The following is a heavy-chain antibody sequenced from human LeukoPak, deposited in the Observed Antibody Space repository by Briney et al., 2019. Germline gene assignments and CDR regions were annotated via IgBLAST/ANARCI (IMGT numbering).Heavy chain of an antibody. J-gene: IGHJ1*01. CDR1: GGSISTYY. D-gene: IGHD3-10*01. CDR2: FSYSGST. CDR3: ARDASVGLYYEYFQH. V-gene: IGHV4-59*13. Sequence: PSETLSLTCTVSGGSISTYYWSWIRQPPGKGLEWIGDFSYSGSTNYNPSLKSRVTISVNTSKNQISLKLTSVTAADTAVYYCARDASVGLYYEYFQHWGQGTLVTVSS.